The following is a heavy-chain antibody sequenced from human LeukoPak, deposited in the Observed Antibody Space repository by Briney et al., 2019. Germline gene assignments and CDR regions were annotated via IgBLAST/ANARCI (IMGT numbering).Heavy chain of an antibody. CDR1: GYTFTSYY. J-gene: IGHJ4*02. CDR2: INPSGGST. V-gene: IGHV1-46*01. D-gene: IGHD6-19*01. CDR3: ARAQWSTRSIDY. Sequence: ASVKVSCKASGYTFTSYYMHWVRQAPGQGLEWMGIINPSGGSTSYAQKFQGRVTMTRDTSTSTAYMELSSLRSEDTAVYYCARAQWSTRSIDYWGQGTLVTVSS.